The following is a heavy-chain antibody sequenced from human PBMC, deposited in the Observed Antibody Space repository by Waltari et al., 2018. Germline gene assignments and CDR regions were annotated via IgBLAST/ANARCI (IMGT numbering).Heavy chain of an antibody. D-gene: IGHD6-13*01. J-gene: IGHJ4*02. CDR2: IIPSFGTA. CDR1: GGTFSSYA. CDR3: ARDGLYSSTRGTPFDY. Sequence: QVQLVQSGAEVKKPVSSVKVSCKASGGTFSSYAISWVRQAPGQGLEWMGRIIPSFGTANYAQKFQGRVTITADKSTSTAYMELSSLRSEDTAVYYCARDGLYSSTRGTPFDYWGQGTLVTVSS. V-gene: IGHV1-69*08.